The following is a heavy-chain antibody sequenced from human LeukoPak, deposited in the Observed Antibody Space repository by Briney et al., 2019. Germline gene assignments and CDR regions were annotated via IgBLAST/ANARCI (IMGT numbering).Heavy chain of an antibody. J-gene: IGHJ5*02. V-gene: IGHV3-23*01. CDR3: VKQFLDI. Sequence: GGSLRLSCAASRFTFSNYAMNWVRQAPGKGLEWVSSISESGEDPSYADSVKGRFIISRDNSRDSLYLQMNRQRAEDTAVYYCVKQFLDIWGQGTLVTVSP. CDR1: RFTFSNYA. CDR2: ISESGEDP. D-gene: IGHD5-24*01.